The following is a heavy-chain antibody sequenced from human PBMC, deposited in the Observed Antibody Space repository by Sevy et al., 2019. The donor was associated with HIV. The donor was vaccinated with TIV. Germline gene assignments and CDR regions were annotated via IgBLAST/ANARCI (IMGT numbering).Heavy chain of an antibody. CDR1: GFTFSSYG. CDR2: IWYDGSNK. V-gene: IGHV3-33*01. D-gene: IGHD6-19*01. Sequence: GGSLRLSCAASGFTFSSYGMHWVRQAPGKGLEWVAVIWYDGSNKYYADSVEGRFTISRDNSKNTLYLQMNSLRAEDTAVYYCARESIEYSSGWPPYYYYYGMDVWGQGTTVTVSS. J-gene: IGHJ6*02. CDR3: ARESIEYSSGWPPYYYYYGMDV.